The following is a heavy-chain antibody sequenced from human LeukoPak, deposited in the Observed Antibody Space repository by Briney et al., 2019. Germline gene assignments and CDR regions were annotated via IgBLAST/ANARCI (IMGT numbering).Heavy chain of an antibody. CDR2: INPNSGGT. CDR1: GYTFTGYY. CDR3: ARDWRIAVAAP. D-gene: IGHD6-19*01. Sequence: ASVTVSCKASGYTFTGYYMHWVRQAPGQGLEWMGWINPNSGGTNYAQTFQGRVTMTRDTSISTAYMELSRLRSDDTAVYYCARDWRIAVAAPWGQGTLVTVSS. J-gene: IGHJ5*02. V-gene: IGHV1-2*02.